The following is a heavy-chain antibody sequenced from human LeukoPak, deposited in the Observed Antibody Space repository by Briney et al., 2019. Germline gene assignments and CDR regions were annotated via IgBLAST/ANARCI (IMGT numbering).Heavy chain of an antibody. D-gene: IGHD7-27*01. CDR3: ANRRLGRGAFDI. CDR2: ISGTDEST. CDR1: GFTFSSYA. V-gene: IGHV3-23*01. Sequence: GGSLRLSCAASGFTFSSYAMNWIRQAPGKGLEWFSEISGTDESTKYVDSVKGRFTISRDNSKNTLYLLLKSLRVDDTAVYYCANRRLGRGAFDIWGQGTMVTVSS. J-gene: IGHJ3*02.